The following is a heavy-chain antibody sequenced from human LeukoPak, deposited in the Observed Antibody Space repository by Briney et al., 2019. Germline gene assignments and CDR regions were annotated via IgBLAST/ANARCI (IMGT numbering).Heavy chain of an antibody. D-gene: IGHD2-21*01. Sequence: PSETLSLTCTVSGGSISSGSYHWGWIRQPPGKGLEWIGLNSYSGNTRFNPSLKSRVYISVDTSKNQLSLKLNSVTAADTAVYYCARQSGLGVVSPYFDYWGQGTLVTVSS. V-gene: IGHV4-39*01. CDR1: GGSISSGSYH. J-gene: IGHJ4*02. CDR3: ARQSGLGVVSPYFDY. CDR2: NSYSGNT.